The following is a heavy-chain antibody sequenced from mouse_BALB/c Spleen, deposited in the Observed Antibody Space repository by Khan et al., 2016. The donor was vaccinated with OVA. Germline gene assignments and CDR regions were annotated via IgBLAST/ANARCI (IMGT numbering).Heavy chain of an antibody. D-gene: IGHD1-1*01. J-gene: IGHJ1*01. CDR2: MWTGGGT. CDR3: VRRGHYYGSFYWYFDV. CDR1: GFSLTSYD. V-gene: IGHV2-9-2*01. Sequence: QVQLKESGPGLVAPSQSLSITCTVSGFSLTSYDISWIRQPPGKGLEWLGVMWTGGGTNYNSAFMSRLSISKDNSKSQVFLKMNSLQTDDTAIYYCVRRGHYYGSFYWYFDVWGAGTTVTVSS.